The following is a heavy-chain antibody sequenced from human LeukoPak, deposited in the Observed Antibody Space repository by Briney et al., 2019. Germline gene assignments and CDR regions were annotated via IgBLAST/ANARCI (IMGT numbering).Heavy chain of an antibody. V-gene: IGHV3-48*03. CDR1: GFTFSTYE. CDR3: ASGAQSDY. Sequence: GGSLRLSCAASGFTFSTYEMNWVRQAPGKGPEWVSSINNSGNTIYYADSVKGRFTISRDNSKNSLYLQMNSPRAEDTAVYYCASGAQSDYWGQGTLVTVSS. CDR2: INNSGNTI. D-gene: IGHD1-26*01. J-gene: IGHJ4*02.